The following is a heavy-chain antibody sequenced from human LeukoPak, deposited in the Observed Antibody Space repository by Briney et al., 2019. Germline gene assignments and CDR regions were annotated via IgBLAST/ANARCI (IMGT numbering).Heavy chain of an antibody. CDR1: GFTFSSYW. J-gene: IGHJ4*02. V-gene: IGHV3-23*01. CDR2: ISGSGGST. Sequence: GGSLRLSCAASGFTFSSYWMSWVRQAPGKGLEWVSAISGSGGSTYYADSVKGRFTISRDNTNNTLFLQMNSLRAEDTALYYCARDWGSSRTNDYWGQGILVTVSS. CDR3: ARDWGSSRTNDY. D-gene: IGHD3-16*01.